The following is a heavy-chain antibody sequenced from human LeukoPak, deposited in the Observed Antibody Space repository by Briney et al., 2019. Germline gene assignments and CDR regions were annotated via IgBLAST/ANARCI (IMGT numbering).Heavy chain of an antibody. Sequence: SGGSLRLSCAAAGFTFSAYDMHWVRQATGKGLEWVSYIGRDGDTYYAGSVKGRFTISREDATNSLFLQMNSLGVGDTAVYYCARDSSGWGLAVWGQGTTVTVSS. D-gene: IGHD6-19*01. CDR1: GFTFSAYD. V-gene: IGHV3-13*04. CDR3: ARDSSGWGLAV. J-gene: IGHJ6*02. CDR2: IGRDGDT.